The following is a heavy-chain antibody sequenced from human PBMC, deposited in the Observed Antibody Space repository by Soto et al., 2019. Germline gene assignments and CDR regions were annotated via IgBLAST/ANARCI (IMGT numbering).Heavy chain of an antibody. D-gene: IGHD6-19*01. CDR1: GGSIDSTDYS. V-gene: IGHV4-30-2*01. CDR2: VSHRGTA. J-gene: IGHJ4*02. Sequence: SETLSLTCAVSGGSIDSTDYSLTWIRQPPGEGLEWIGYVSHRGTAYSIPSLKGRLTLSMDSSQTQFSLKLTSVTAADSAVYYCARIHWSQGSLDYWGRGILVTVSS. CDR3: ARIHWSQGSLDY.